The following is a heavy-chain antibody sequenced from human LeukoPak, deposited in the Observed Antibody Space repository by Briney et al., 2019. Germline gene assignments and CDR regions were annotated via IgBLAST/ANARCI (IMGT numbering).Heavy chain of an antibody. CDR1: GFTFNSYE. D-gene: IGHD3-10*01. Sequence: GGSLRLSCAASGFTFNSYEMNGVRQAPGKGLEGVSYISSCGSTILYADSVKGRFTLSRDNAENSLYLHVNSLRAEDSAVCYCARVPPGDTMVRGAHFDPWGQGTLVTVSS. J-gene: IGHJ5*02. V-gene: IGHV3-48*03. CDR2: ISSCGSTI. CDR3: ARVPPGDTMVRGAHFDP.